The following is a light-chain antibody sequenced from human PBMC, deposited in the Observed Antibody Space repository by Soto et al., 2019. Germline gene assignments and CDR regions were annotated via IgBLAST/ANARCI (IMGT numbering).Light chain of an antibody. CDR1: QSVLYSSNNKNY. Sequence: DIVMTQSPDSLAVSLGERATINCKSSQSVLYSSNNKNYLAWYRQKPGQPPELLIFWASTRESGVPGRFSGSGSGTDFTLTISSLQAEDVAVYYCHQYYSLPLTFGGGTKVAIK. CDR2: WAS. CDR3: HQYYSLPLT. V-gene: IGKV4-1*01. J-gene: IGKJ4*01.